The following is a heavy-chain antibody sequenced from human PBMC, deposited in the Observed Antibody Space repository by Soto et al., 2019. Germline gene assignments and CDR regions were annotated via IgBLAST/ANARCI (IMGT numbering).Heavy chain of an antibody. J-gene: IGHJ4*02. Sequence: QITLNESGPTLVKPTQTLTLTCTFSGFSLTTSGVGVVWIRQSPGNAPEWLALIYWYDDKRYSPSLKSRLTITKDTSKNQVVLTMANLDPADTATYYGAHRVLRTVFGLVTTTAIYFDFWGQGTPVAVSS. CDR3: AHRVLRTVFGLVTTTAIYFDF. D-gene: IGHD3-3*01. CDR2: IYWYDDK. CDR1: GFSLTTSGVG. V-gene: IGHV2-5*01.